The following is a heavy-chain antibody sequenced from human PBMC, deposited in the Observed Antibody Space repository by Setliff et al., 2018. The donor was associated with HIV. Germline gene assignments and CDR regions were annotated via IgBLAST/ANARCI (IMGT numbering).Heavy chain of an antibody. Sequence: GASVKVSCKVSGDTFRNYAINWVRLAPGQGLEWMGEIMALFQRTQYAQKFQGRVTFTTDESTSTAYMELGSLRSDDTAIFYCARGRMAAAGMFIPRALDYWGQGTLVTVSS. J-gene: IGHJ4*02. V-gene: IGHV1-69*05. CDR2: IMALFQRT. D-gene: IGHD6-13*01. CDR3: ARGRMAAAGMFIPRALDY. CDR1: GDTFRNYA.